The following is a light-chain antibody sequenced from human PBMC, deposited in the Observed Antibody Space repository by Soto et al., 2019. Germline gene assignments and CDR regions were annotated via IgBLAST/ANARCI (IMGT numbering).Light chain of an antibody. J-gene: IGKJ1*01. CDR2: GAS. CDR3: QQYNTWHPKMA. CDR1: QSVSSV. Sequence: VVTQSPATLSVFPGETATLSCRASQSVSSVLAWYQQRPGQAPRLLIYGASTRATGIPARFRGSVSGTEFRLTISSLQSEDFATYYCQQYNTWHPKMAFGRGTKVEIK. V-gene: IGKV3-15*01.